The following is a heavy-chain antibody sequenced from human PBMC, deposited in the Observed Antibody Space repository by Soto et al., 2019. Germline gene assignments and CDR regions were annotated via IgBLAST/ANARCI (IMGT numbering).Heavy chain of an antibody. CDR1: GFTFSDHY. Sequence: GGSLRLSCAASGFTFSDHYMDWVRQAPGKGLEWVGRTRNKANSYTTEYAASVKGRFTISRDDSKNSLYLQMNSLKTEDTAVYYCAPPAAGAPNYWGQGTLVTVSP. CDR3: APPAAGAPNY. D-gene: IGHD6-13*01. J-gene: IGHJ4*02. V-gene: IGHV3-72*01. CDR2: TRNKANSYTT.